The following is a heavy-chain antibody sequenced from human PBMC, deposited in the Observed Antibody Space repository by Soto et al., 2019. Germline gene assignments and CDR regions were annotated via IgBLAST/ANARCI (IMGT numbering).Heavy chain of an antibody. Sequence: QVQLVESGGGVVQPGRSLRLSCAASGFTFSSYGMHWVRQAPGKGLEWVAVISYDGSNKYYADSVKGRFTISRDNSKNTLYLQMNSLRAEDTAVYYCAKDRSGSGSYYYYYGMDVW. CDR2: ISYDGSNK. CDR3: AKDRSGSGSYYYYYGMDV. CDR1: GFTFSSYG. J-gene: IGHJ6*01. V-gene: IGHV3-30*18. D-gene: IGHD3-10*01.